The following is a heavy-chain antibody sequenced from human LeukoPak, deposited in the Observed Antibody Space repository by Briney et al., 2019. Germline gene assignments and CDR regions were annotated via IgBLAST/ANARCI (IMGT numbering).Heavy chain of an antibody. D-gene: IGHD2/OR15-2a*01. CDR2: INSDGSWT. CDR3: VSFYETY. CDR1: GFTFSSYW. J-gene: IGHJ4*02. Sequence: GGSLRLSCAASGFTFSSYWMNWVRQAPGKGLVWVSRINSDGSWTSYADSVKGRFTISKDNAKNTVYLQMNSLRAEDTAVYYCVSFYETYWGRGTLVTVSS. V-gene: IGHV3-74*01.